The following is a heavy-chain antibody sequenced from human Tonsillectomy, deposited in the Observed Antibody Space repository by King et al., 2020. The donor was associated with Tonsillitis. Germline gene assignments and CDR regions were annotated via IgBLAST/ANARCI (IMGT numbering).Heavy chain of an antibody. Sequence: VQLVESGGGLVQPGGSLRLSCATSGFSFNSYSINWVRQAPGKGLEWISYISPRSGGIHYADSVQGRFTISTDNAKNSLYLHLNSLRVEDTALYYCARDLDWSLDYWGQGTLVTVSS. CDR1: GFSFNSYS. V-gene: IGHV3-48*01. CDR2: ISPRSGGI. D-gene: IGHD3/OR15-3a*01. J-gene: IGHJ4*02. CDR3: ARDLDWSLDY.